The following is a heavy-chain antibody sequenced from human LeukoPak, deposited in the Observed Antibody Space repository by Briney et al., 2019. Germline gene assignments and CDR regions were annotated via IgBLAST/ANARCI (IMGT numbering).Heavy chain of an antibody. V-gene: IGHV3-21*01. J-gene: IGHJ4*02. CDR3: ARDLYGDFSFDY. CDR1: GFTFSTYT. CDR2: ISGSSNSI. D-gene: IGHD4-17*01. Sequence: TGGSLRPSCAASGFTFSTYTMNWVRQAPGKGLEWVSSISGSSNSIYYTDSVKGRFTISRDNARNSLYLQMNSLRAEDTAVYYCARDLYGDFSFDYWGQGTLVTVSS.